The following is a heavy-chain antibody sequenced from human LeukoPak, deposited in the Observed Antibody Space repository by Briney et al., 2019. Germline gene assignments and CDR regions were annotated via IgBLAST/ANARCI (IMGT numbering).Heavy chain of an antibody. D-gene: IGHD3-3*01. J-gene: IGHJ4*02. CDR3: ARVGQDFWSGYYIDY. CDR1: GGSISSSSYY. CDR2: IYYSGST. Sequence: SETLSLTCTVSGGSISSSSYYWGWIRQPPGKGLEWIGSIYYSGSTYYNPSLKSRVTISVDTSKNQFSLKLSSVTAADTAVYYCARVGQDFWSGYYIDYWGQGTLVTVSS. V-gene: IGHV4-39*07.